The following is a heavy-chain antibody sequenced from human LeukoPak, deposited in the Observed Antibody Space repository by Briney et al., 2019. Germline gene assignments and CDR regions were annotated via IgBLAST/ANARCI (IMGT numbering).Heavy chain of an antibody. CDR1: GFTFTNYA. CDR2: ISGSGSPT. CDR3: AKEGTYGDFDY. J-gene: IGHJ4*02. V-gene: IGHV3-23*01. D-gene: IGHD4-17*01. Sequence: PGGSLRLSCAASGFTFTNYAMSWVRQAPGEGLEWVSFISGSGSPTYYADSVKGRFTISRDNSKNTLYLQLSSLRSEDTAVYYCAKEGTYGDFDYWGQGTLVTVSS.